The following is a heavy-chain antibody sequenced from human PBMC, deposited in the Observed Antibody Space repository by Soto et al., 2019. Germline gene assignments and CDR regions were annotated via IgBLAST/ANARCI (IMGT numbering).Heavy chain of an antibody. CDR2: ISSSSSTI. Sequence: GGSLRLSCAASGFTFSSYSMNWVRQAPGKGLEWVSYISSSSSTIYYADSVKGRFTISRDNAKNSLYLQMNSLRDEDTAVYYCARDFEATYYYDSSGYHDGASAEYFQHWGQGTLVTVSS. J-gene: IGHJ1*01. CDR1: GFTFSSYS. CDR3: ARDFEATYYYDSSGYHDGASAEYFQH. V-gene: IGHV3-48*02. D-gene: IGHD3-22*01.